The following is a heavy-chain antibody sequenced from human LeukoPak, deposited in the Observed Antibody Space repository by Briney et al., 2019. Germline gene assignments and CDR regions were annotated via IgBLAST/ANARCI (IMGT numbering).Heavy chain of an antibody. V-gene: IGHV1-2*02. Sequence: ASVKVSCKASGYTFTGYYMHWVRQAPGQGLEWMGWINPNSGGTNYAQKFQGRVTMTRDTSISTAYMELSRLRSDDTAVYYCARVYCPEDFCGAGSDAYDIWGQGTLVTVS. J-gene: IGHJ3*02. CDR2: INPNSGGT. D-gene: IGHD2-8*02. CDR1: GYTFTGYY. CDR3: ARVYCPEDFCGAGSDAYDI.